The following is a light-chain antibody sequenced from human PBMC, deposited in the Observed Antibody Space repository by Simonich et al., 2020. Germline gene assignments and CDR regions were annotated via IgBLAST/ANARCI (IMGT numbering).Light chain of an antibody. V-gene: IGKV4-1*01. CDR3: QQYYSTPWT. CDR1: QGVLYSSNNTNY. Sequence: DIVMTQSPASLAVSLGERATINCKSSQGVLYSSNNTNYLAWYPQKPGQPPKLLIYWASTRESGVPDRISGSGSGTDFTLTISSLRAEEVAVYDCQQYYSTPWTFGQGTKVEIK. CDR2: WAS. J-gene: IGKJ1*01.